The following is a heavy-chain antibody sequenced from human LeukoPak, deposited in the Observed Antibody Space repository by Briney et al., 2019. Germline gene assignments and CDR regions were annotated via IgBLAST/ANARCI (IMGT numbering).Heavy chain of an antibody. D-gene: IGHD4-17*01. V-gene: IGHV5-51*01. CDR3: ARDYGDLDTYYFDY. Sequence: GASLQISCKGSGSSFTSYWIGWVRPLPGKGLEWMGIIYPGDSDTRYSPSFQGQVTISADKSISTGYLQWSSLKASDTAMYYCARDYGDLDTYYFDYWGQGTLVTVSS. J-gene: IGHJ4*02. CDR2: IYPGDSDT. CDR1: GSSFTSYW.